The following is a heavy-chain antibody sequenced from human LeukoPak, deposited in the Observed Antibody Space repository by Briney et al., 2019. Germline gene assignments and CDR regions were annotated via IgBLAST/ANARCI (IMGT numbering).Heavy chain of an antibody. CDR2: IYYSGST. Sequence: SETLSLTCTVSGGSISSYYWSWIRQPPGKGLGWIGYIYYSGSTNYNPSLKSRVTISVDTSKNQFSLKLSSVTAADTAVYYCARVPGDYGLDYWGQGTLVTVSS. D-gene: IGHD4-17*01. V-gene: IGHV4-59*01. CDR1: GGSISSYY. CDR3: ARVPGDYGLDY. J-gene: IGHJ4*02.